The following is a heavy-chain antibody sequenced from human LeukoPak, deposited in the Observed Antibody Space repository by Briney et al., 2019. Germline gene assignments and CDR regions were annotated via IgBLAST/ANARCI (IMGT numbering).Heavy chain of an antibody. J-gene: IGHJ1*01. CDR3: AKDADSSSSTTRGYFQH. D-gene: IGHD6-13*01. CDR1: GFTFSSYG. V-gene: IGHV3-30*18. Sequence: LGGSLRLSCAASGFTFSSYGMHWVRQAPGKGLEWVAVISYDGSNKYYADSVKGRFTISRDNSKNTLYLQMNSLRAEDTAVYYCAKDADSSSSTTRGYFQHWGQGTLVTVSS. CDR2: ISYDGSNK.